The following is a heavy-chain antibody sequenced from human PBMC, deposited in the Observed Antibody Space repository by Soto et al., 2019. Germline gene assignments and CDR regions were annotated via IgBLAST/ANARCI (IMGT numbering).Heavy chain of an antibody. CDR2: IYSGGST. Sequence: PGGSLRLSCAASGFTVSSNYMSWVRQAPGKGLEWVSVIYSGGSTYYADSVKGRFTISRDNSKNTLYLQMNSLRAEDTAVYYCARDRAYYDFLSGYSNWFDPWGQGTLVTVSS. V-gene: IGHV3-53*01. CDR3: ARDRAYYDFLSGYSNWFDP. CDR1: GFTVSSNY. J-gene: IGHJ5*02. D-gene: IGHD3-3*01.